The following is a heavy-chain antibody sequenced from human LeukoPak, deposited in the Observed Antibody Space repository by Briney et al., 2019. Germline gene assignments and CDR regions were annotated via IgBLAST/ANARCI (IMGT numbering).Heavy chain of an antibody. CDR1: GFTFNYYA. J-gene: IGHJ4*02. D-gene: IGHD5-18*01. CDR2: IDSSSRNI. Sequence: PGGSLRLSCAASGFTFNYYAMNWVRQAPGKGLEWVSSIDSSSRNIYYADSTKGRFTISRDNAKNSLYLQMNSLRAEDSALYYCAREGVGGYSQAFDYWGQGTLVTVSS. CDR3: AREGVGGYSQAFDY. V-gene: IGHV3-21*06.